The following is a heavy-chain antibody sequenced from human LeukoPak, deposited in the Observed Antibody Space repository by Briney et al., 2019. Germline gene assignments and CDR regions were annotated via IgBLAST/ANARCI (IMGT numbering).Heavy chain of an antibody. Sequence: PGGSLRLSCAASGFTFSSYGMHWVRQAPGKGLEWVAFIRYDGSNKYYADSVKGRFTISRDNSKNTLYLQMNSLRAEDTAVYYCAKGASPHSDMDVWGKGTTVTISS. CDR1: GFTFSSYG. J-gene: IGHJ6*03. CDR3: AKGASPHSDMDV. CDR2: IRYDGSNK. V-gene: IGHV3-30*02.